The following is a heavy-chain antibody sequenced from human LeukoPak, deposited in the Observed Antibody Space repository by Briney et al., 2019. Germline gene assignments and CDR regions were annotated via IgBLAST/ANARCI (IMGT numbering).Heavy chain of an antibody. D-gene: IGHD2-15*01. V-gene: IGHV1-69*04. CDR1: GGTFSSYA. CDR2: IIPILGIA. Sequence: SVKVSCKASGGTFSSYAISWVRQAPGQGLEWMGRIIPILGIANYAQKFQGRVTITADRSTSTAYMELSSLRPEDTAVYYCARGTGSEAFDIWGPGTMATVSS. CDR3: ARGTGSEAFDI. J-gene: IGHJ3*02.